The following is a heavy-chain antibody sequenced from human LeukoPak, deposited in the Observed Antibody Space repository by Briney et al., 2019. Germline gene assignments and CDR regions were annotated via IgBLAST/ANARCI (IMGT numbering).Heavy chain of an antibody. CDR2: INAGNGST. J-gene: IGHJ4*02. CDR1: GYTFTSYA. CDR3: ARDVPYCSGGSCYSPTYAFDY. V-gene: IGHV1-3*01. Sequence: GASAKVSCKASGYTFTSYAMHWVRQAPGQRLEWMGWINAGNGSTKYSQKFQGRVTITRDTSASTAYMELSSLRSEDTAVYYCARDVPYCSGGSCYSPTYAFDYWGQGTLVTVSS. D-gene: IGHD2-15*01.